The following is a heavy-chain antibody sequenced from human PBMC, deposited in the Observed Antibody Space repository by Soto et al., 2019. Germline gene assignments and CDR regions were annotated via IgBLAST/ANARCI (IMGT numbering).Heavy chain of an antibody. D-gene: IGHD3-3*01. V-gene: IGHV3-23*01. CDR1: GFTFSGHA. J-gene: IGHJ4*02. CDR3: ANGGEWLFNFDY. CDR2: ISDSGIHT. Sequence: EVQLLECGGGLVQPGGSLRLSCVASGFTFSGHAMSWVRQAPGKGLEWVSSISDSGIHTYYPDSVKGRFTISRDNSKNTLYLQMNSLRAEDTAVYYCANGGEWLFNFDYWGQGTLVTVSS.